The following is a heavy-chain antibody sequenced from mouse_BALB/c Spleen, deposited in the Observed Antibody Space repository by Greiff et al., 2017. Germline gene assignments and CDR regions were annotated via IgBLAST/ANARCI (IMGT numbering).Heavy chain of an antibody. Sequence: EVKLMESGGDLVKPGGSLKLSCAASGFTFSSYGMSWVRQTPDKRLEWVATISSGGSYTYYPDSVKGRFTISRDNAKNTLYLQMSSLKSEDTARYYCARGRDYGYLDYWGQGTTLTVSS. D-gene: IGHD1-1*01. CDR3: ARGRDYGYLDY. CDR1: GFTFSSYG. CDR2: ISSGGSYT. J-gene: IGHJ2*01. V-gene: IGHV5-6*01.